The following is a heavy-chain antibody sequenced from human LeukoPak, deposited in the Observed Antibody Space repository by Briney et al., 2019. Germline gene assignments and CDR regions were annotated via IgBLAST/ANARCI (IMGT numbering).Heavy chain of an antibody. Sequence: GGSLRLSCAASGFTFSSYAMSWVRQAPGKGLEWVSAISGSGGSTYYADSVKGRFTISRDNSKNTLYLQMSSLRAEDTAVYYCAKARTHSGWYVDFDYWGQGTLVTVSS. V-gene: IGHV3-23*01. CDR1: GFTFSSYA. D-gene: IGHD6-19*01. CDR2: ISGSGGST. CDR3: AKARTHSGWYVDFDY. J-gene: IGHJ4*02.